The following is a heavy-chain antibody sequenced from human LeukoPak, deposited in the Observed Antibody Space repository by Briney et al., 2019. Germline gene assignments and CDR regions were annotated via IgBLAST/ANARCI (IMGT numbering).Heavy chain of an antibody. CDR1: GYTFTGYY. CDR3: AGEDNSSGYRPFDI. Sequence: GASVKVSCKASGYTFTGYYIHWVRQAPGQGLDWMGRINPNNGGTNYAQKFQGRVTMTRDMSVSTAYMELSRLRSDDTAVYYCAGEDNSSGYRPFDIWGQGTMVTVPS. CDR2: INPNNGGT. J-gene: IGHJ3*02. D-gene: IGHD3-22*01. V-gene: IGHV1-2*06.